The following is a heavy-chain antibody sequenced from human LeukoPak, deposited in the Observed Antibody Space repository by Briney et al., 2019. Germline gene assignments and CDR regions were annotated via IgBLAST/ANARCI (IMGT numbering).Heavy chain of an antibody. CDR3: ARKYCSTTSCLFDN. D-gene: IGHD2-2*01. V-gene: IGHV3-48*03. CDR1: GFTVSSYE. Sequence: PGGSLRLSCAASGFTVSSYEMNWVRQAPGKGLQWVSDISSSGTTIYYADSVKGRFTISRDNTKNSLYLQMNSLRAEDTAVYYCARKYCSTTSCLFDNWGQGTLVTVSS. CDR2: ISSSGTTI. J-gene: IGHJ4*02.